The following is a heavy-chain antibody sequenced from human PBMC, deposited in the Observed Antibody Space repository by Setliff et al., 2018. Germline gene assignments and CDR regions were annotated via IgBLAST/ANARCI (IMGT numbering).Heavy chain of an antibody. D-gene: IGHD2-8*01. CDR1: GYTFAESI. CDR3: LRLVRYCSRTTGQRTPGDEG. CDR2: IGVYTGHT. V-gene: IGHV1-18*04. Sequence: ASVKVSCKASGYTFAESIVSWVRQAPGQGLEWMGWIGVYTGHTSFAQKFEDRVSMSTDKSTNMAYMELRGLRFDDTAVYYCLRLVRYCSRTTGQRTPGDEGGGQGTLVTV. J-gene: IGHJ4*02.